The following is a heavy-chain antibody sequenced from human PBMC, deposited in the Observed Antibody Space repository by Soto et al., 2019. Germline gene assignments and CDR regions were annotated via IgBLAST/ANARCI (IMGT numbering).Heavy chain of an antibody. J-gene: IGHJ4*02. CDR2: ISYSGST. D-gene: IGHD2-15*01. CDR3: ATMGTPATGLYFFDY. V-gene: IGHV4-30-4*01. CDR1: GGSISSGNYY. Sequence: SETLSLTCTVPGGSISSGNYYWSWIRQPPGKGLEWIGFISYSGSTYYSTSLKSRVTISVDTSKSQFSLNLSFVTAADTAVYYCATMGTPATGLYFFDYWGQGSLVTVSS.